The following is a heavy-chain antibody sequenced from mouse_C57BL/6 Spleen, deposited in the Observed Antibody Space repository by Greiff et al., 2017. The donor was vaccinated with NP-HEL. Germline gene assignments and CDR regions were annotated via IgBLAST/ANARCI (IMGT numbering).Heavy chain of an antibody. CDR1: GYTFTSYW. D-gene: IGHD1-1*01. J-gene: IGHJ1*03. CDR3: ARSDTTVARYFDV. V-gene: IGHV1-72*01. CDR2: IDPNNGGT. Sequence: QVQLQQPGAVLVKPGASVKLSCKASGYTFTSYWMHWVKQRPGRGLEWIGRIDPNNGGTKYNEKFKSKATLTVDKASSTAYMQLSSLTSEDSAAYYCARSDTTVARYFDVWGTGTTVTVSS.